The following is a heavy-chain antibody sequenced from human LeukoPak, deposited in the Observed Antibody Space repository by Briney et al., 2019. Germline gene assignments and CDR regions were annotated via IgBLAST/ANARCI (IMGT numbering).Heavy chain of an antibody. D-gene: IGHD3-10*01. Sequence: GASVKVSCKASGGTFSSYAINWVRQATGQGLEWMGWMNPNSGNTGYAQKFQGRVTITRNTSISTAYMELSSLRSEDTAVYYCARVFKSQGIDPWGQGTLVTVSS. V-gene: IGHV1-8*03. CDR3: ARVFKSQGIDP. CDR1: GGTFSSYA. J-gene: IGHJ5*02. CDR2: MNPNSGNT.